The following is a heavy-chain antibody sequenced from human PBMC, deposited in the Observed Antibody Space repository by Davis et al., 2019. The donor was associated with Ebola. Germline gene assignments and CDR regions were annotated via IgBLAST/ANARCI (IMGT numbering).Heavy chain of an antibody. J-gene: IGHJ5*02. D-gene: IGHD6-13*01. V-gene: IGHV4-59*12. CDR3: ARWGVAAAGTGAWFDP. CDR2: IYYSGST. CDR1: GGSISSYY. Sequence: PSETLSLTCTVSGGSISSYYWSWIRQPPGKGLEWIGYIYYSGSTNYNPSLKSRVTISVDTSKNQFSLKLSSVTAADTAVYYCARWGVAAAGTGAWFDPWGQGTLVTVSS.